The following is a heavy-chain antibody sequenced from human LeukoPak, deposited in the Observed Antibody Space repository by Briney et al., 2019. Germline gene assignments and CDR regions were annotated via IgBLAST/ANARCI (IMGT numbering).Heavy chain of an antibody. V-gene: IGHV5-51*01. CDR3: XRRGLSLPNGAFDI. Sequence: HGESLKISCKGSGYSFTSYWIGWVRQMPGKGLEWMGIIYPGDSDTRYSPSFQGQVTISADKSISTAYLQWSSLKASATAMYYXXRRGLSLPNGAFDIWGQGTMVTVSS. CDR1: GYSFTSYW. J-gene: IGHJ3*02. D-gene: IGHD1-26*01. CDR2: IYPGDSDT.